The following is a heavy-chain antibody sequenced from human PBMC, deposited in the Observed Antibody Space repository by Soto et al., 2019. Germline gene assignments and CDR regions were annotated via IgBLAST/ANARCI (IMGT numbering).Heavy chain of an antibody. CDR2: ISAYNGNT. CDR3: ARELGGSYQLLFNYGMVA. CDR1: GYTFTSYG. Sequence: QVQLVQSGAEVKKPGASVKVSCKASGYTFTSYGISWVRQAPGQGLEWMGWISAYNGNTNYAQKLQGRVTMTTDTSPRTADMELRSLRSDDSAVYCCARELGGSYQLLFNYGMVAWSNGTTVAVSS. J-gene: IGHJ6*04. D-gene: IGHD2-2*01. V-gene: IGHV1-18*01.